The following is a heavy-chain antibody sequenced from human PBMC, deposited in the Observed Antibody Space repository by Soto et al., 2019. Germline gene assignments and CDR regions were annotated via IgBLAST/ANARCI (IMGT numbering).Heavy chain of an antibody. V-gene: IGHV1-8*01. CDR1: GYTFTSYD. J-gene: IGHJ4*02. CDR3: ARESSYGLVH. CDR2: MNPNTGNT. D-gene: IGHD5-18*01. Sequence: QVQLVQSGAEVKKPGASVKVSCKASGYTFTSYDINWVRQATGQGLEWMGWMNPNTGNTAYAQKFQGRVTMTRNTTISTDYMEMSSLGSEDTAVYYCARESSYGLVHWGQGTLVTVSS.